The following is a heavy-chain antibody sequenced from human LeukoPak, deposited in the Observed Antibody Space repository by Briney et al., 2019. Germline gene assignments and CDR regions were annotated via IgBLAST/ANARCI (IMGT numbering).Heavy chain of an antibody. D-gene: IGHD1-26*01. J-gene: IGHJ4*02. V-gene: IGHV3-23*01. CDR1: GFTFSSYA. CDR2: ISGIGGST. CDR3: AKKGDRYGSYSKFDY. Sequence: PGGSLRLSXAASGFTFSSYAMSWVRQAPGKGLEWVSAISGIGGSTYYADSVKGRFTISRDNSKNTLYLQMNSLRAEDTAVYYCAKKGDRYGSYSKFDYWGQGTLVTVSS.